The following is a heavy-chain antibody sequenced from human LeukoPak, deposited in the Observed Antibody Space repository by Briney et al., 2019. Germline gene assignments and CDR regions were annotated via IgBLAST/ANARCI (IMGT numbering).Heavy chain of an antibody. V-gene: IGHV1-2*06. CDR1: GYTFTGYY. Sequence: GASVKFSCKASGYTFTGYYMHWVRQAPGQGLEWMGRINPNSGGTNYAQKFQGRVTMTRDTSISTAYMELSRLRSDDTAVYYCARVARFGELLYYYFDYWGQGTLVTVSS. J-gene: IGHJ4*02. CDR3: ARVARFGELLYYYFDY. CDR2: INPNSGGT. D-gene: IGHD3-10*01.